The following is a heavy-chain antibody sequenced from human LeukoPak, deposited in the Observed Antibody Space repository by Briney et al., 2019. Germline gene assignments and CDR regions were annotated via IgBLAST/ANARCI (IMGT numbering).Heavy chain of an antibody. V-gene: IGHV4-39*07. CDR3: ARGRRAAIGSGYFREYFQH. J-gene: IGHJ1*01. D-gene: IGHD3-22*01. CDR2: INHSGST. Sequence: SETLSLTCTVSGGSISSGGYYWSWIRQHPGKGLEWIGEINHSGSTNYNPSLKSRVTISVDTSKNQFSLKLSSVTAADTAVYYCARGRRAAIGSGYFREYFQHWGQGTLVTVSS. CDR1: GGSISSGGYY.